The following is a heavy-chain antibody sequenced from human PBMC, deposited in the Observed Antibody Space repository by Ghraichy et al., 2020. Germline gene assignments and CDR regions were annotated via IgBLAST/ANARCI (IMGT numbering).Heavy chain of an antibody. V-gene: IGHV3-23*01. J-gene: IGHJ6*04. CDR2: ISGSGGST. Sequence: GESLNISCAASGFTFSSYAMSWVRQAPGKGLEWVSAISGSGGSTYYADSVKGRFTISRDNSKNTLYLQMNSLRAEDTAVYYCAKDRSGYSGYDYYYYYGMDVWGKGTTVTVSS. CDR1: GFTFSSYA. D-gene: IGHD5-12*01. CDR3: AKDRSGYSGYDYYYYYGMDV.